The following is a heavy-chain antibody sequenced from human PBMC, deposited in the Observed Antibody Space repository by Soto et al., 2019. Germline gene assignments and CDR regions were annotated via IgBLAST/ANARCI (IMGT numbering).Heavy chain of an antibody. CDR1: GGSISSADYY. Sequence: PSETLSLTCTVSGGSISSADYYWSWIRQPPGKGLEWIGYIYYSGSTYYNPSLKSRVTISVDTSKNQFSLKLSSVTAADTAVYYCARTIAAAGTYHDYWGQGTLVTVS. V-gene: IGHV4-30-4*01. CDR2: IYYSGST. D-gene: IGHD6-13*01. CDR3: ARTIAAAGTYHDY. J-gene: IGHJ4*02.